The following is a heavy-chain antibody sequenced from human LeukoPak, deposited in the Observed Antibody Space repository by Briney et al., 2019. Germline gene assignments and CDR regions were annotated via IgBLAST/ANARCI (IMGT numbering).Heavy chain of an antibody. V-gene: IGHV1-18*04. CDR1: GYTFTSYG. Sequence: ASVKVSCKASGYTFTSYGISWVRQAPGQGLEWMGWISTNNGNTNYAQNLQGRVTMTTDSSTSTAYMELRSLRSDDTAVYYCARDRWYSRNWNDAVDIWGQGTMVTVSS. D-gene: IGHD6-13*01. CDR2: ISTNNGNT. CDR3: ARDRWYSRNWNDAVDI. J-gene: IGHJ3*02.